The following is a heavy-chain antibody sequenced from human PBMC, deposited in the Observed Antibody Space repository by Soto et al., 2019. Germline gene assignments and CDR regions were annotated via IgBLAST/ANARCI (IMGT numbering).Heavy chain of an antibody. J-gene: IGHJ5*02. Sequence: GGSLRLSCAASGFTFSDAWMSWVRQAPGKGLEWVGRIKSKTNGGTTDYAGPVKGRFTISRDDSKRTLYVQMNSLKTEDTAIYYCITMITKGKWELGPWGQGNLVTVSS. D-gene: IGHD1-26*01. CDR1: GFTFSDAW. CDR2: IKSKTNGGTT. V-gene: IGHV3-15*05. CDR3: ITMITKGKWELGP.